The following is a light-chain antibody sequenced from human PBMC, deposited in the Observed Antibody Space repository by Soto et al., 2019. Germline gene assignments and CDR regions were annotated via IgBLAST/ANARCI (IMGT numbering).Light chain of an antibody. CDR2: SHN. J-gene: IGLJ1*01. Sequence: QSMLTQPPSASGTPGQRVIISCSGSSSNIGSNTVNWYQQLPGTAPKLLIYSHNQRPSGVPDRFSGSKSGTSASLAISGLQSEDEADYYCATWDDSLDGYVFGTGTKLTVL. CDR1: SSNIGSNT. V-gene: IGLV1-44*01. CDR3: ATWDDSLDGYV.